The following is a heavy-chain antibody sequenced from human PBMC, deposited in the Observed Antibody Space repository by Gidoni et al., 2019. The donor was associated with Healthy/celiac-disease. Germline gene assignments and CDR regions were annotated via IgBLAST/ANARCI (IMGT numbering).Heavy chain of an antibody. V-gene: IGHV6-1*01. CDR1: GDSVSSNSAA. CDR3: AREDGGNTRKLTGEGWFDP. J-gene: IGHJ5*02. Sequence: QVQLQQSGPGLVKPSQTLSLTCAISGDSVSSNSAAWHWIRQSPSRGLEGLGRTDYRSKWYNDYAVSVKSLIPINPDTSKNQSSLQLNSVTAEDTAVYYCAREDGGNTRKLTGEGWFDPWGQGTLVTVSS. D-gene: IGHD7-27*01. CDR2: TDYRSKWYN.